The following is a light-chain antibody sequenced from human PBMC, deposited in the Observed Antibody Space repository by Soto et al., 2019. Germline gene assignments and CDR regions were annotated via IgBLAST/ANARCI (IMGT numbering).Light chain of an antibody. CDR1: QSINSE. CDR3: QHGHNWPLT. CDR2: GAS. Sequence: EIVMTQSPATLSLSPGERAALSCRASQSINSELAWYQQKPGQPPRLLIYGASTRATGVPARFTGSESGSEFTLTIGGLQSEDFAVYYCQHGHNWPLTFGQGTRLEI. V-gene: IGKV3-15*01. J-gene: IGKJ2*01.